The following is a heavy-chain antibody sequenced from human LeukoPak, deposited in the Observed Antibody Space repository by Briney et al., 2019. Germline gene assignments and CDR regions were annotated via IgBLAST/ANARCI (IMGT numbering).Heavy chain of an antibody. J-gene: IGHJ4*02. CDR3: ARREYSSRWYYFDY. V-gene: IGHV5-51*01. CDR2: IYPGDSDT. CDR1: GYTFTSYW. D-gene: IGHD6-13*01. Sequence: GESLKISCKGSGYTFTSYWIGWVRQMPGKGLECMGIIYPGDSDTRYSPSFQGQVTISADKSISTAYLQWSSLKASDTAMYYCARREYSSRWYYFDYWGQGTLVTVSS.